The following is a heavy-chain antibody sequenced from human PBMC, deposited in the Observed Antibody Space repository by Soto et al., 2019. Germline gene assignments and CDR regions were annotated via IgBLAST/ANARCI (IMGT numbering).Heavy chain of an antibody. D-gene: IGHD5-12*01. Sequence: QVQLVQSGAEVRQPASSVKVSCKTSGATFSSYAITWVRQAPGQGLEGMGGIVPTLDTSTYAKKFQGRVTTTADKFTNTVDQEASSLRSDDTAVYYCVRVVAIPGYPDNWGQGTLVTVSS. V-gene: IGHV1-69*14. CDR3: VRVVAIPGYPDN. CDR2: IVPTLDTS. CDR1: GATFSSYA. J-gene: IGHJ4*02.